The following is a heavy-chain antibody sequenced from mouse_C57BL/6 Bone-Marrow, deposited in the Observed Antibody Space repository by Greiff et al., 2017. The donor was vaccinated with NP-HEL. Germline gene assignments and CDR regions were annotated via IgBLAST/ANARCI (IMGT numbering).Heavy chain of an antibody. V-gene: IGHV5-4*03. Sequence: EVKLMESGGGLVKPGGFLKLSCAASGFTFSSYAMSWVRQTPEKRLEWVATISDGGSYTYYPDNVKGRFTISRDNAKNNLYLQMSHLKSEDTAMYYCARVLPWYFDVWGTGTTVTVSS. D-gene: IGHD2-14*01. CDR3: ARVLPWYFDV. J-gene: IGHJ1*03. CDR2: ISDGGSYT. CDR1: GFTFSSYA.